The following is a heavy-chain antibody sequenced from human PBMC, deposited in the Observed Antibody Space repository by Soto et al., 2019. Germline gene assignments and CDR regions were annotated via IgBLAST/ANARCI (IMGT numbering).Heavy chain of an antibody. J-gene: IGHJ6*03. CDR1: GFTVSSKY. CDR3: ASDDFGWDGRSYYEVAMDV. D-gene: IGHD2-15*01. V-gene: IGHV3-66*01. Sequence: GGSLRLSCAASGFTVSSKYMSWVRQAPGKGLEWVSLIQSGGTTYYADSVKGRFTISRDSSENTLHLQMDSLRAEDTAVYYCASDDFGWDGRSYYEVAMDVWGKGTTVTVSS. CDR2: IQSGGTT.